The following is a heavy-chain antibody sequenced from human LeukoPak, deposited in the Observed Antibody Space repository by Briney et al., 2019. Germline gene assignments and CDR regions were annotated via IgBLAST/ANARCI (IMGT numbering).Heavy chain of an antibody. Sequence: PGGSLRLSCAASGFTFSSYSMNWVRQAPGKGLEWVSSISGSSSYIFYAGSVKGRFTISRDSAKNSLYLQMNSLRAEDTAVYYCARIKVRWLIDYWGQGTLVTVSS. CDR1: GFTFSSYS. CDR2: ISGSSSYI. D-gene: IGHD4-23*01. CDR3: ARIKVRWLIDY. J-gene: IGHJ4*02. V-gene: IGHV3-21*06.